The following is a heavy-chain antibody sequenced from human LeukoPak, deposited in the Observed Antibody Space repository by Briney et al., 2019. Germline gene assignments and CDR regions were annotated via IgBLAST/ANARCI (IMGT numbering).Heavy chain of an antibody. V-gene: IGHV3-74*01. CDR3: AKGEGSGIHYYSMDV. CDR2: INSDDSRT. Sequence: GGSLRLSCAASGFTFSAFWMHWVRQAPGKGLVWVSRINSDDSRTTYADSVKGRFTISRDNAKNSLYLQMNSLRAEDTAFYCAKGEGSGIHYYSMDVWGHGTTVTVSS. D-gene: IGHD3-10*01. J-gene: IGHJ6*02. CDR1: GFTFSAFW.